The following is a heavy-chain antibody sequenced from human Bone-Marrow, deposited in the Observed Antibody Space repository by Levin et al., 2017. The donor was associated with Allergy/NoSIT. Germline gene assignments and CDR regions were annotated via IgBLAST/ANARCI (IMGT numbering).Heavy chain of an antibody. CDR3: ARNGRDPGALSPGSRDYYYGMDV. V-gene: IGHV3-48*03. J-gene: IGHJ6*02. CDR1: GFTFSSYE. Sequence: GGSLRLSCAASGFTFSSYEMNWVRQAPGKGLEWVSYISSSGSTIYYADSVKGRFTISRDNAKNSLYLQMNSLRAEDTAVYYCARNGRDPGALSPGSRDYYYGMDVWGQGTTVTVSS. CDR2: ISSSGSTI. D-gene: IGHD3-10*01.